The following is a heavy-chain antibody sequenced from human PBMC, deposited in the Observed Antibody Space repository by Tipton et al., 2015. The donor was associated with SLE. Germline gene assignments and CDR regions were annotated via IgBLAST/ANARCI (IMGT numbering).Heavy chain of an antibody. J-gene: IGHJ3*02. CDR3: ATFPKTDAFD. CDR2: IYYSGST. Sequence: TLSLTCTVSGGSISSYYWSWIRQPPGKGLEWIGYIYYSGSTNYNPSLKSRVTISVDTSKNQFSLKLSSVTAADTAVYYCATFPKTDAFDMGPRDNGHRLF. CDR1: GGSISSYY. V-gene: IGHV4-59*08.